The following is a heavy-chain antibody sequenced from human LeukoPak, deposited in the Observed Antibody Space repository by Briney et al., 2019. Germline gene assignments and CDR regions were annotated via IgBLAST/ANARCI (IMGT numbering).Heavy chain of an antibody. D-gene: IGHD5-18*01. J-gene: IGHJ4*02. Sequence: GGSLRLSCEASGFTFGSFAMYWVRQAPGKGLEWIAGIFGSGGSPHYADSVKGRFTISRDNSKNTVYLQINSLRAEDTAVYYCGKTTAGYSSGQKPAWPVDYWGQGTLVAVSS. V-gene: IGHV3-23*01. CDR3: GKTTAGYSSGQKPAWPVDY. CDR2: IFGSGGSP. CDR1: GFTFGSFA.